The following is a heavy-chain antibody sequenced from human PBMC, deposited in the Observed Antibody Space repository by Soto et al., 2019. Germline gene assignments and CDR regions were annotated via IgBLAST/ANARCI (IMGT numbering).Heavy chain of an antibody. V-gene: IGHV4-59*01. J-gene: IGHJ4*02. CDR3: ATGAGWLTDY. D-gene: IGHD6-19*01. Sequence: QVQLQESGPGVVKPSETLSLTCKMSGYYSNHVYCNWFRQPPGKRLEWIGYVHNSGSTKYNPSLKSRVIISLDTSENHFSLELSSVTVADTAVYFCATGAGWLTDYWGQGTLVTVSS. CDR2: VHNSGST. CDR1: GYYSNHVY.